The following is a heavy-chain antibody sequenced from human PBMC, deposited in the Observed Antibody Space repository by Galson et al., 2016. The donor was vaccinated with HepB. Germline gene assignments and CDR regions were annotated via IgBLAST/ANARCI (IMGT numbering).Heavy chain of an antibody. CDR3: ARRTLQPSFDY. D-gene: IGHD1-14*01. V-gene: IGHV4-39*02. J-gene: IGHJ4*02. Sequence: SETLSLTCTVSGDSISIRGYYWAWIRQPPGKGLEWIGSIYYSGNTYNNPSLKTRVSMSVDTSKNHFSLELSSVTAADTAVYYCARRTLQPSFDYWGQGTPVSVSS. CDR1: GDSISIRGYY. CDR2: IYYSGNT.